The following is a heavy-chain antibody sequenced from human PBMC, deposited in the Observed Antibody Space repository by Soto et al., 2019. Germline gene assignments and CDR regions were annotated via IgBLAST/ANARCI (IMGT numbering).Heavy chain of an antibody. D-gene: IGHD3-3*01. J-gene: IGHJ5*02. CDR1: GGSINSGDYY. CDR3: AREVASNSIFGVVTNTFDP. Sequence: SETLSLTCTVSGGSINSGDYYWSWIRQTPGKGLEWIGYVYYSGRTYYNPSLKSRLSMTIDTSKKQFSLKLDSVTAADTAVYHCAREVASNSIFGVVTNTFDPWGLGTLVTVSS. CDR2: VYYSGRT. V-gene: IGHV4-30-4*01.